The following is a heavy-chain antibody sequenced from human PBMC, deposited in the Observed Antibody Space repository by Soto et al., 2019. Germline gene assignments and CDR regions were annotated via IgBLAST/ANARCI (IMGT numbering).Heavy chain of an antibody. Sequence: SVKVSCKASGGAFSGHAISWLRQAPGQGLEWMGQIIPFFKGTKYAQKFQGRVTITADDSTSTAYMDLGSLTSEDTAVYYCARDVPLNYYDSTYSYYALDVWGQGTTVTVSS. D-gene: IGHD3-22*01. CDR3: ARDVPLNYYDSTYSYYALDV. CDR2: IIPFFKGT. J-gene: IGHJ6*02. CDR1: GGAFSGHA. V-gene: IGHV1-69*13.